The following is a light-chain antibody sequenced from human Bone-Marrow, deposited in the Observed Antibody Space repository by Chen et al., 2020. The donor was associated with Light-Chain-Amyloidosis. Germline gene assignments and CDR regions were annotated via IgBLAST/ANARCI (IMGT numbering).Light chain of an antibody. V-gene: IGLV3-25*03. J-gene: IGLJ2*01. CDR3: QSADSSGTYEVV. CDR1: DLPTKY. CDR2: RDT. Sequence: SYELTQPPPVSVSPGQTARITCSGDDLPTKYAYWYQQKPGQAPVLVIHRDTERPSGISERFSGSSSGTTATLTISGGQAEDEADYHCQSADSSGTYEVVFGGGTMLTVL.